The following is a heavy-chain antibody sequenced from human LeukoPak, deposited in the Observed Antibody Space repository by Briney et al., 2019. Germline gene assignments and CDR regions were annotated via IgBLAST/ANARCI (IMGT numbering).Heavy chain of an antibody. CDR2: IYHSGST. V-gene: IGHV4-30-2*01. Sequence: PSQTLSLTCAVSGGSISSGGYSWSWIRQPPGKGLEWIGYIYHSGSTYYNPSLKSRVTISVDRSKNQFSLKLSSVTAADTAVYYCATTRECYYYYGMDVWGQGTTVTVSS. J-gene: IGHJ6*02. CDR3: ATTRECYYYYGMDV. D-gene: IGHD5-24*01. CDR1: GGSISSGGYS.